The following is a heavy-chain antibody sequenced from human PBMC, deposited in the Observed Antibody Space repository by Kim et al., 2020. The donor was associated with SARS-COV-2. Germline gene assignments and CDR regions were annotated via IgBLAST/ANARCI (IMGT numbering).Heavy chain of an antibody. V-gene: IGHV3-48*04. CDR2: ISSSSTI. J-gene: IGHJ4*02. D-gene: IGHD3-10*01. CDR1: GFTFSSYS. Sequence: GGSLRLSCAASGFTFSSYSMNWVRQAPGKGLEWVSYISSSSTIYYADSVKGRFTISRDNAKNSLYLQMNSLRAEDTAVYYCARDRGLYYFDYWGQGTLVTVSS. CDR3: ARDRGLYYFDY.